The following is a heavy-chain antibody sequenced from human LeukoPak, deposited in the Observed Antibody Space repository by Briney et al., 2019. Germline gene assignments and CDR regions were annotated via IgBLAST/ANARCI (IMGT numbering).Heavy chain of an antibody. Sequence: GGSLRLSFAGSGFSFSSYGMHWVRQAPGKGLEWMAFIRSDGSNKYYADSVKGRFTISRDNSKNTLYLQMNSLRAEDTAVYYCARGGYGQFEYWGQGVLVTVSS. CDR3: ARGGYGQFEY. J-gene: IGHJ4*02. D-gene: IGHD5-18*01. CDR2: IRSDGSNK. V-gene: IGHV3-30*02. CDR1: GFSFSSYG.